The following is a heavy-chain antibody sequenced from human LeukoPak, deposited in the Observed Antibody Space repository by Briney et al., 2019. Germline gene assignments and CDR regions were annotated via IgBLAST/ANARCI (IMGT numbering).Heavy chain of an antibody. D-gene: IGHD1-1*01. CDR3: ARRGRTLDDAFDI. V-gene: IGHV4-38-2*01. Sequence: SSETLSLTCAVSGYSISSGYYWGWIRQPPGQGLEWIGSIYHSGSTYYNPSLKSRVTISVDTSKNQFSLKLSSVTAADTAVYYCARRGRTLDDAFDIWGQGTMVTVSS. CDR2: IYHSGST. J-gene: IGHJ3*02. CDR1: GYSISSGYY.